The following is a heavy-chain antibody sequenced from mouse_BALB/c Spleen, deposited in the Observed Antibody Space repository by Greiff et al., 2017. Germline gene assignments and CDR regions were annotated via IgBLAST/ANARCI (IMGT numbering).Heavy chain of an antibody. CDR2: INPGSSTI. Sequence: EVQLQESGGGLVQPGGSLNLSCAASGFDFSRYWMSWARQAPGKGQEWIGEINPGSSTINYTPSLKDKFIISRDNAKNTLYLQMSKVRSEDTALYYCARLDYDYGGYAMDYWGQGTSVTVSS. D-gene: IGHD2-4*01. CDR1: GFDFSRYW. J-gene: IGHJ4*01. CDR3: ARLDYDYGGYAMDY. V-gene: IGHV4-2*02.